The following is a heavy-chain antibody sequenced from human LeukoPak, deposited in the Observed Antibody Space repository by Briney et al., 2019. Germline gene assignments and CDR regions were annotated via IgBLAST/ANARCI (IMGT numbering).Heavy chain of an antibody. Sequence: SETLSLTCSVSGGSISSYYWSWIRQPPGKGLEWIGYIYYSGSTNYNPSLKSRVTISVDTSKNQFSLKLSSVTAADTAVYYCARHEGYSSSQPFGYWGQGTLVTVSS. CDR3: ARHEGYSSSQPFGY. J-gene: IGHJ4*02. CDR2: IYYSGST. D-gene: IGHD6-13*01. V-gene: IGHV4-59*08. CDR1: GGSISSYY.